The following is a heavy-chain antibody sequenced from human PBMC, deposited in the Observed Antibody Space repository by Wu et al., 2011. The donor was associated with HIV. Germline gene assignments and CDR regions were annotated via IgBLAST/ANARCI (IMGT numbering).Heavy chain of an antibody. V-gene: IGHV1-69*14. CDR2: IIPIFGTA. D-gene: IGHD1-14*01. CDR3: ARAKPGGDIYTSVAFDI. Sequence: QVQLVQSGAEVKKPGSSVKVSCKASGGTFSSYAISWVRQAPGQGLEWMGGIIPIFGTANYAQKFQGRVTITADKSTSTAYMELSSLRSEDTAVYYCARAKPGGDIYTSVAFDIWGQGTMVTVSS. CDR1: GGTFSSYA. J-gene: IGHJ3*02.